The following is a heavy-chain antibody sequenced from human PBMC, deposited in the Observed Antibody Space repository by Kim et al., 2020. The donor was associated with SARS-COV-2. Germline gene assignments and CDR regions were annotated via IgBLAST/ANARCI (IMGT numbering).Heavy chain of an antibody. CDR3: ARGLALRFLEWCLGY. D-gene: IGHD3-3*01. J-gene: IGHJ4*02. CDR1: GYTFTSYA. V-gene: IGHV1-3*01. Sequence: ASVKVSCKASGYTFTSYAMHWVRQAPGQRLEWMGWINAGNGNTKYSQKFQGRVTITRDTSASTAYMELSSLRSEDTAVYYCARGLALRFLEWCLGYWGQGTLVTVSS. CDR2: INAGNGNT.